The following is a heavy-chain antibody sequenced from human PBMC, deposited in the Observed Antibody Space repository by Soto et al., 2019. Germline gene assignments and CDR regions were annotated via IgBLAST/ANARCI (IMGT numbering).Heavy chain of an antibody. CDR2: IKQDGSEK. CDR3: ARAPIAVAGYYLGY. Sequence: EVQLVESGGGLVQPGGSLRLSCAASGFTFSSYWMSWVRQAPGKGLEWVAIIKQDGSEKYYVDSVKGRFTISRDNAKNSLYLQMNSLRAEDTAVYYCARAPIAVAGYYLGYWGQGTLVTVSS. V-gene: IGHV3-7*01. CDR1: GFTFSSYW. J-gene: IGHJ4*02. D-gene: IGHD6-19*01.